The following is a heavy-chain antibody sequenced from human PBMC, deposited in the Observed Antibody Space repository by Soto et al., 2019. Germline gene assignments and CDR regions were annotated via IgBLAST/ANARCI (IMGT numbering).Heavy chain of an antibody. J-gene: IGHJ4*02. CDR2: IIPIFGTA. CDR3: ARDRQQVGAAGYFDY. D-gene: IGHD6-13*01. Sequence: QVQLVQSGAEVTKPGASVKVSCKASGGTFSSYAISWVRQAPGQGLEWMGGIIPIFGTANSAQTFQGRVTITADESTSTAYMELSSLRSEDTAVYYCARDRQQVGAAGYFDYWGQGTLVTVSS. V-gene: IGHV1-69*01. CDR1: GGTFSSYA.